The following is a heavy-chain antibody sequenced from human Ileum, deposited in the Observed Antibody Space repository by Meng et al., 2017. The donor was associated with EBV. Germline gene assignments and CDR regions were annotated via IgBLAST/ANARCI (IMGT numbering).Heavy chain of an antibody. CDR2: INPNSGGA. J-gene: IGHJ2*01. CDR1: AYTFAGYY. CDR3: AREGLVGDLRYFDL. Sequence: QVQLVQSGAEVKKPGXSVMGFCQASAYTFAGYYMHRVRQAPGQGLEWMGRINPNSGGANYAQKFQGRVTMTRDTSISTAYMELSRLRSDDTAVYYCAREGLVGDLRYFDLWSRGTMVTVSS. D-gene: IGHD3-16*01. V-gene: IGHV1-2*06.